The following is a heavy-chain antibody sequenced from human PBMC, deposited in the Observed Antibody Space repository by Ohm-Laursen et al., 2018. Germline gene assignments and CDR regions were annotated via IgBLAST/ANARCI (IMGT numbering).Heavy chain of an antibody. Sequence: SLRLSCSASGFTFSSYAMSWVRQAPGKGMEWVSYIDPSSSAIYYADSVKGRFIISRDNAKNLLYLQTNSLRVDDTAVYYCARATRDGYDHWGQGTLVTVSS. CDR2: IDPSSSAI. CDR1: GFTFSSYA. J-gene: IGHJ5*02. CDR3: ARATRDGYDH. V-gene: IGHV3-48*01. D-gene: IGHD5-18*01.